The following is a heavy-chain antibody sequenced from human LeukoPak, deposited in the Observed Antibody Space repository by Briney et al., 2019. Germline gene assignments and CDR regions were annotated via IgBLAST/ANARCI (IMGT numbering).Heavy chain of an antibody. J-gene: IGHJ3*02. CDR2: FYYSGNT. CDR3: AKTNWGAFDI. CDR1: GGSISSSY. D-gene: IGHD7-27*01. Sequence: PSETLSLTCTVSGGSISSSYWSWIRQPPGKGLEWIGFFYYSGNTHYNPSLKSRVTISVDTSKNLFSLKLSSVTAADTAVYYCAKTNWGAFDIWGQGTMVTVSS. V-gene: IGHV4-59*03.